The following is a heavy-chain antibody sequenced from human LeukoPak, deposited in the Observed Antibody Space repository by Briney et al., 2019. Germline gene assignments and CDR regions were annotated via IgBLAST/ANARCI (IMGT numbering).Heavy chain of an antibody. Sequence: GGSLRLSCPASGFTFSSYGMSWVRQAPGKGLEWVSAISGSGGSTYYADSVTGRFTISRVNSKNTLYLQMNSLRAEDTAVYYCAKDTRRKGIAVAGTNFDYWGQGTLVTVSS. J-gene: IGHJ4*02. D-gene: IGHD6-19*01. CDR2: ISGSGGST. V-gene: IGHV3-23*01. CDR3: AKDTRRKGIAVAGTNFDY. CDR1: GFTFSSYG.